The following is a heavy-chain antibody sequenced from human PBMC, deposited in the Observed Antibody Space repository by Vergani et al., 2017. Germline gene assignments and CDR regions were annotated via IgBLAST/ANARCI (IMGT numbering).Heavy chain of an antibody. V-gene: IGHV3-30*01. CDR2: ISYDGSNK. Sequence: QVQLVESGGGVVQPGRSLRLSCAASGFTFSSYAMHWVRQAPGKGLEWVAVISYDGSNKYYADSVKGRFTISRDNSKNTLYLQMNSLRAEDTAVYYCARDGSPYSGYDYVSYWGQGTLVTVSS. D-gene: IGHD5-12*01. CDR1: GFTFSSYA. J-gene: IGHJ4*02. CDR3: ARDGSPYSGYDYVSY.